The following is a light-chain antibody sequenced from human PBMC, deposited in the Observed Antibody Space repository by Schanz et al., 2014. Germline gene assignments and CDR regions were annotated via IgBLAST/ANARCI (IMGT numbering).Light chain of an antibody. V-gene: IGKV3-15*01. CDR3: QQYSESRT. CDR2: AGS. CDR1: QSVSSY. J-gene: IGKJ1*01. Sequence: EIVLTQSPGTLSLSPGERATLSCRASQSVSSYLAWYQHKTGQAPRLLIYAGSKRATGIPARFSGSGSGTEFTLSIASLQSEDLTVYYCQQYSESRTFGQGTKVEVK.